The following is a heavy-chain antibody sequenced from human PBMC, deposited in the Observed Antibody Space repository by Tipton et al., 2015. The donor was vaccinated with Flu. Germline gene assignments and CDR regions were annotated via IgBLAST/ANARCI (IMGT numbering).Heavy chain of an antibody. J-gene: IGHJ4*02. CDR2: INHSGST. CDR3: ARGKGARRYYYGSGSYYATFDY. D-gene: IGHD3-10*01. Sequence: TLSLTCAVYGGSFSGYYWSWIRQPPGKGLEWIGEINHSGSTNYNPSLKSRVTISVDTSKNQFSLKLSSVTAADTAVYYCARGKGARRYYYGSGSYYATFDYWGQGTLVTVSS. CDR1: GGSFSGYY. V-gene: IGHV4-34*01.